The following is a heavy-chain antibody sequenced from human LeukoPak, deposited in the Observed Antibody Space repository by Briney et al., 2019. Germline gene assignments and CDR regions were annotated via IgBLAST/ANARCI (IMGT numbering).Heavy chain of an antibody. Sequence: ASVKVSCKASGYTFTSYGISWVRQAPGQGLEWMGCISAYNGNTNYAQKLQGRVTMTTDTSTSTAYMELRSLRSDDTAVYYCAKRYSGYDPWAVAEGDDAFDIWGQGTMVTVSS. V-gene: IGHV1-18*01. J-gene: IGHJ3*02. CDR1: GYTFTSYG. D-gene: IGHD5-12*01. CDR2: ISAYNGNT. CDR3: AKRYSGYDPWAVAEGDDAFDI.